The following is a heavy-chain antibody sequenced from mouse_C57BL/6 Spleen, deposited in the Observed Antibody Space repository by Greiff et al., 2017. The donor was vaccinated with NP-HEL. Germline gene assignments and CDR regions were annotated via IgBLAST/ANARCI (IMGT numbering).Heavy chain of an antibody. CDR2: IYPGDGDT. CDR1: GYAFSSSW. J-gene: IGHJ2*01. D-gene: IGHD2-4*01. V-gene: IGHV1-82*01. CDR3: ARSSYDYDGVYFDY. Sequence: QVQLQQSGPELVKPGASVKISCKASGYAFSSSWMNWVKQRPGKGLEWIGRIYPGDGDTNYNGKFKGKATLTADKSSSTAYMQLSSLTSEDSAVYFCARSSYDYDGVYFDYWGQGTTLTVSS.